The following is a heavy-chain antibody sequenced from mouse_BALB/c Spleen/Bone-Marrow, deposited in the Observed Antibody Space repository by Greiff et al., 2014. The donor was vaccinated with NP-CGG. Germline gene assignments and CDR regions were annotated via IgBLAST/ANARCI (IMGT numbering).Heavy chain of an antibody. Sequence: VQLQQSGAELVKPGASVKLSCTASGFNIKDTYMHWVKQRPEQGLDWIGRIDPANGNTKYDPKFQGKATITADTSSNTAYLQLRCLTSEDTAVYYDVNYKYGYYFDDWGQGTTLTVSS. V-gene: IGHV14-3*02. CDR3: VNYKYGYYFDD. CDR1: GFNIKDTY. J-gene: IGHJ2*01. CDR2: IDPANGNT. D-gene: IGHD2-14*01.